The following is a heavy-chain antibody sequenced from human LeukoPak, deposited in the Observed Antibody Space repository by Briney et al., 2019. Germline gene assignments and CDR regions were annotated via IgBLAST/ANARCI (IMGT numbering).Heavy chain of an antibody. CDR2: IKQDGSEK. CDR1: GFTFSSSW. J-gene: IGHJ3*02. Sequence: GGSLRLSCAASGFTFSSSWMTWVRQAPGKGLEWVAKIKQDGSEKYYVDSVKGRFTISRDNAKNSLYLQMNGLRAEDTAVYYCARELVVPAAISSYDAFDIWGQGTMVTVSS. CDR3: ARELVVPAAISSYDAFDI. V-gene: IGHV3-7*01. D-gene: IGHD2-2*01.